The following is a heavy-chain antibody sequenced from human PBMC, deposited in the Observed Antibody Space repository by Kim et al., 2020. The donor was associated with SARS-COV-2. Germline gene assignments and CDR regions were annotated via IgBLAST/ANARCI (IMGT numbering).Heavy chain of an antibody. CDR1: GYTFTSYG. J-gene: IGHJ5*02. CDR2: ISAYNGNT. D-gene: IGHD2-15*01. V-gene: IGHV1-18*04. Sequence: ASVKVSCKASGYTFTSYGISWVRQAPGQGLEWMGWISAYNGNTNYAQKLQGRVTMTTDTSTSTAYMELRSLRSDDTAVYYCATTSGYCSGGSCYFLRPAETWGQGTLVTVSS. CDR3: ATTSGYCSGGSCYFLRPAET.